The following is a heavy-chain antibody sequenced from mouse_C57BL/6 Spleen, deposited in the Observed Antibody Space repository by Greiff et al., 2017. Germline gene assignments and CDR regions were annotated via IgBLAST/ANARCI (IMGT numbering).Heavy chain of an antibody. CDR2: INPNYGTP. Sequence: VQLKQSGPELVKPGASVKISCKASGYSFTDYNMNWVKQSNGKSLEWIGVINPNYGTPSYNQKFKGKATLTVDQSSSTAYMQLNILTSENAAVYYCARRGVNYWYFDVWGTGTTVTVSS. CDR3: ARRGVNYWYFDV. J-gene: IGHJ1*03. CDR1: GYSFTDYN. V-gene: IGHV1-39*01.